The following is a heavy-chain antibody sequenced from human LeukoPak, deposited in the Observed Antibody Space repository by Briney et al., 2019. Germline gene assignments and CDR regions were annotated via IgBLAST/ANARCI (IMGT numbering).Heavy chain of an antibody. J-gene: IGHJ4*02. CDR2: INPNSGGT. D-gene: IGHD4-17*01. CDR1: GYTFTGYY. V-gene: IGHV1-2*02. Sequence: ASVKVSCRASGYTFTGYYTHWVRQAPGQGLEWMGWINPNSGGTNYAQKFQGRVTMTRDTSISTAYMELSRLRSDDTAVYYCARDYGDYAYYFDYWGQGTLVTVSS. CDR3: ARDYGDYAYYFDY.